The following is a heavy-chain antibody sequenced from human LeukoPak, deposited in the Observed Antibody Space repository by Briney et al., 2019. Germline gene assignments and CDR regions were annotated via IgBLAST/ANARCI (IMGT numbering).Heavy chain of an antibody. CDR1: GGSISTTNYY. CDR2: ICSSGNT. J-gene: IGHJ5*02. CDR3: ARHSGLRSPFDP. Sequence: SETLSLTCTVSGGSISTTNYYWGWIRQPPGRDLEWIGSICSSGNTYYNPSLESRVTISVDTSKNQLTLKLTSATAADTSVYYCARHSGLRSPFDPWGQGTLVTVSS. D-gene: IGHD3-3*01. V-gene: IGHV4-39*01.